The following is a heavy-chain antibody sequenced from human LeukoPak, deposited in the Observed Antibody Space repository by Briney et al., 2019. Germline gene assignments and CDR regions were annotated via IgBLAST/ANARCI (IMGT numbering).Heavy chain of an antibody. Sequence: GGSLRLSCAASGFTFSSYGMHWVRQAPGKGLEWVAFIRYDGSNKYYADSVKGRFTISRDNSKNTLYLQMNSLRAEDTAVYYCAKDLGNSPYNWFDPWGQGTLVTVSS. J-gene: IGHJ5*02. CDR2: IRYDGSNK. CDR3: AKDLGNSPYNWFDP. D-gene: IGHD4-23*01. V-gene: IGHV3-30*02. CDR1: GFTFSSYG.